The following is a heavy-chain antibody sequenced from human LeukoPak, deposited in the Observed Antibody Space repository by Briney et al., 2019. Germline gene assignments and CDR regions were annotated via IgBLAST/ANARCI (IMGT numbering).Heavy chain of an antibody. D-gene: IGHD7-27*01. CDR2: ITGSGGWA. CDR1: GLTFSNYA. CDR3: AKTGAGYYYMDV. V-gene: IGHV3-23*01. Sequence: GGSLRLSCAASGLTFSNYAMMWLRQAPGKGLEWVSAITGSGGWALYADSVKGRFTISRDNSKNTLYLQMSSLRAEDTAVYYCAKTGAGYYYMDVWGKGTTVTVSS. J-gene: IGHJ6*03.